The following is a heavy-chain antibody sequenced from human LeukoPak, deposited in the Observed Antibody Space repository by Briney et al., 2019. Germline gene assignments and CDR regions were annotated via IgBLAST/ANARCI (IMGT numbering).Heavy chain of an antibody. Sequence: GASVQVSCKASGYTFTSYGISWVRQAPGQGLEWMGWISAYNGNTNYAQKLQGRVTMTTDTSTSTAYMELRSLRSDDTAVYYCARASSGRVVPAAMGFDYWGQGTLVTVSS. CDR2: ISAYNGNT. CDR1: GYTFTSYG. J-gene: IGHJ4*02. V-gene: IGHV1-18*01. CDR3: ARASSGRVVPAAMGFDY. D-gene: IGHD2-2*01.